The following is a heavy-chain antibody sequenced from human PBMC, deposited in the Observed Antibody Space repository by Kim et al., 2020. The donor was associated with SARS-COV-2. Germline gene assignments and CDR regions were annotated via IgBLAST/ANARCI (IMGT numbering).Heavy chain of an antibody. CDR3: ARDGSIAAAGTHFDY. V-gene: IGHV4-34*01. D-gene: IGHD6-13*01. J-gene: IGHJ4*02. Sequence: PSLKSRVTISVDTSKNQFSLKLSSVTAADTAVYYCARDGSIAAAGTHFDYWGQGTLVTVSS.